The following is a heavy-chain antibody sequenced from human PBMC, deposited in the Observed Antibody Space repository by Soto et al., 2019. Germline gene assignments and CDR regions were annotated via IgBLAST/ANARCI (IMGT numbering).Heavy chain of an antibody. D-gene: IGHD3-22*01. CDR1: GFTFNIYP. J-gene: IGHJ4*02. V-gene: IGHV3-23*01. Sequence: EVQLLESGGDLIQPGGSLRLSCAASGFTFNIYPMAWVRQAPGKGLEWVSAISRYGDFTYYADSVEGRFTISRDNSKNTLYLQMNSLRAEDTALYYCAKDRYLDHDSRGYLFDNWGQGTLVTVSS. CDR2: ISRYGDFT. CDR3: AKDRYLDHDSRGYLFDN.